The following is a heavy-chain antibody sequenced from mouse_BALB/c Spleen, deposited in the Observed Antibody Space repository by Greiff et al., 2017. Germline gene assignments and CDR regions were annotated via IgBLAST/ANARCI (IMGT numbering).Heavy chain of an antibody. CDR2: ISNGGGST. D-gene: IGHD2-4*01. V-gene: IGHV5-12-2*01. Sequence: EVMLVESGGGLVQPGGSLKLSCAASGFTFSSYTMSWVRQTPEKRLEWVAYISNGGGSTYYPDTVKGRFTISRDNAKNTLYLQMSSLKSEDTAMYYCARLGMIRVFDYWGQGTTLTVSS. J-gene: IGHJ2*01. CDR1: GFTFSSYT. CDR3: ARLGMIRVFDY.